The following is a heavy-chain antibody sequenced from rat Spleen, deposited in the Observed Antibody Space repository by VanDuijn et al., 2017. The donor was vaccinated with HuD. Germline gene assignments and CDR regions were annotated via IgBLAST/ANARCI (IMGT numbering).Heavy chain of an antibody. V-gene: IGHV5-7*01. CDR2: ILYDDTNT. D-gene: IGHD4-3*01. CDR3: ARHNSGYGVMDA. Sequence: EVQLVESGGGLVQPGRSLKLSCAASGFTFSDYYMAWVRQAPKKGLEWVASILYDDTNTFYRDSVKGRFTISRDNAKSTLYLQMDSPRSEDTATYYCARHNSGYGVMDAWGQGASVTVSS. CDR1: GFTFSDYY. J-gene: IGHJ4*01.